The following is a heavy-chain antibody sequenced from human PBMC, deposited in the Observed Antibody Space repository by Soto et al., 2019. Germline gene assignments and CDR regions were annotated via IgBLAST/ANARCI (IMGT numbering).Heavy chain of an antibody. J-gene: IGHJ4*02. D-gene: IGHD3-22*01. V-gene: IGHV3-30*18. CDR2: ISYDGSNK. Sequence: QVQLVESGGGVVQPGRSLRLSCAASGFTFSSYAMHWVRQAPGKGLEWVAVISYDGSNKYYADSVKGRFTISRDNSKNTLYLQMNSLRAEDTAVYYCAKVLNTYYYDSSPFDYWGQGTLVTVSS. CDR3: AKVLNTYYYDSSPFDY. CDR1: GFTFSSYA.